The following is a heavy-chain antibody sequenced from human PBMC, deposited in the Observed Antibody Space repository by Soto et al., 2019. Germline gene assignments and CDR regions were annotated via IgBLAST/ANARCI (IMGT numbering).Heavy chain of an antibody. Sequence: GASVKVSCKASGYTFTSYAMHWVRQAPGQRLEWMGWINAGNGNTKYSQKFQGRVTITRDTSASTAYMELSSLRSEDTAVYYCARDLITMVRGLYPYYYGMDVWGQGTTVTVSS. CDR3: ARDLITMVRGLYPYYYGMDV. V-gene: IGHV1-3*01. J-gene: IGHJ6*02. D-gene: IGHD3-10*01. CDR1: GYTFTSYA. CDR2: INAGNGNT.